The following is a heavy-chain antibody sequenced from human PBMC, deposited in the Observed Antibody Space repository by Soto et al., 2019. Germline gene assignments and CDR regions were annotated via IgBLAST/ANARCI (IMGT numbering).Heavy chain of an antibody. CDR3: AKWGFGETNFDY. CDR1: GFTFSNYG. J-gene: IGHJ4*02. Sequence: GGSLRLSCAASGFTFSNYGIHWVRQAPGKGLEWVAVISSDGRTKYYGDSVKGRFTISRDNSKNTAYLQMNSLRAEDTAVYYCAKWGFGETNFDYWGQGTLVTVSS. CDR2: ISSDGRTK. V-gene: IGHV3-30*18. D-gene: IGHD3-10*01.